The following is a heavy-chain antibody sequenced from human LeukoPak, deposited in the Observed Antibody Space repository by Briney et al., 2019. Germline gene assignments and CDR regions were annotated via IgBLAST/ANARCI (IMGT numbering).Heavy chain of an antibody. V-gene: IGHV4-39*07. Sequence: SDTLSLTCIISDDSISSSTYYWGWIRQPPGKGLEWIGEINHSGSTNYNPSLKSRVTISVDMSKNQFSLQLNSVTPEDTAVYYCARVGWELRSYDYWGQGTLVTVSS. CDR2: INHSGST. CDR3: ARVGWELRSYDY. CDR1: DDSISSSTYY. J-gene: IGHJ4*02. D-gene: IGHD1-26*01.